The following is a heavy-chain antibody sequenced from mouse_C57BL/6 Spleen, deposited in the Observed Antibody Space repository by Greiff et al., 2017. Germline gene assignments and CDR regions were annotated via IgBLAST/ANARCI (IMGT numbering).Heavy chain of an antibody. CDR3: ARSYYYGSSYEGFDY. V-gene: IGHV1-64*01. CDR2: IHPNSGST. CDR1: GYTFTSYW. Sequence: VQLVESGAELVKPGASVKLSCKASGYTFTSYWMHWVKQRPGQGLEWIGMIHPNSGSTNYNEKFKSKATLTVDKSSSTAYMQLSSLTSEDSAVYYCARSYYYGSSYEGFDYWGQGTTLTVSS. J-gene: IGHJ2*01. D-gene: IGHD1-1*01.